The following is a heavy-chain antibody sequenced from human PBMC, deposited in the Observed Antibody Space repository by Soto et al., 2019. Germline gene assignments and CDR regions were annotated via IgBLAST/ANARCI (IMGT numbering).Heavy chain of an antibody. J-gene: IGHJ4*02. Sequence: EVQLVESGGGLVKPGGSLRLSCAASGFTFSDAWMSWVRQAPGKGLEWVGRIKSKTDGGTTDYAAPVKGRFTISRDDSKDTRYLQMNSLKTDDTAVYYCTTDRGRRAGYAQDYWGQGSLVTVSS. D-gene: IGHD5-18*01. CDR1: GFTFSDAW. CDR2: IKSKTDGGTT. CDR3: TTDRGRRAGYAQDY. V-gene: IGHV3-15*01.